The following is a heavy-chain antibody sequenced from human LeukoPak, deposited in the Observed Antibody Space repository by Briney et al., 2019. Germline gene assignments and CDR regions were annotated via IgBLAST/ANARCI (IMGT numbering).Heavy chain of an antibody. CDR3: AAHSSSFLF. D-gene: IGHD6-13*01. CDR1: GFTFSSYS. V-gene: IGHV3-48*04. J-gene: IGHJ3*01. Sequence: PGGSLRLSCAASGFTFSSYSMNWVRQAPGKGLEWVSYISSSSSTIYYADSVKDRFTVSRDNAKNSLYLQMNSLRAEDTAVYYCAAHSSSFLFWGQGTMVTVSS. CDR2: ISSSSSTI.